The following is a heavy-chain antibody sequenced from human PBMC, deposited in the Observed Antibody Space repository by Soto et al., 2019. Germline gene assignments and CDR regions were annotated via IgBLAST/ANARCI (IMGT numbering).Heavy chain of an antibody. Sequence: ASVKVSCKASGYTFTSYGISWVRQAPGQGLEWMGWISAYNGNTNYAQKLQGRVTMTTDTSTSKAYMELRSRGSDDTAVYYCARSKPIIAVAGMNFDYWGQGTLVTVSS. V-gene: IGHV1-18*01. D-gene: IGHD6-19*01. CDR2: ISAYNGNT. J-gene: IGHJ4*02. CDR1: GYTFTSYG. CDR3: ARSKPIIAVAGMNFDY.